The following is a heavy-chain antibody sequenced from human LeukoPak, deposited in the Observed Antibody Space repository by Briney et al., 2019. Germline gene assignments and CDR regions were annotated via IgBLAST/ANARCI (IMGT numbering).Heavy chain of an antibody. V-gene: IGHV4-59*08. Sequence: SETLSLTCTVSGGSISSYYWSWIRQPPGKGLEWIGYIYYSGSTNYNPSLKSRVTISVDTSKNQFSLKLSSVTAADTAVYYCARRAYDYGDYGAFDIWGQGTMVTVSS. CDR1: GGSISSYY. CDR2: IYYSGST. CDR3: ARRAYDYGDYGAFDI. D-gene: IGHD4-17*01. J-gene: IGHJ3*02.